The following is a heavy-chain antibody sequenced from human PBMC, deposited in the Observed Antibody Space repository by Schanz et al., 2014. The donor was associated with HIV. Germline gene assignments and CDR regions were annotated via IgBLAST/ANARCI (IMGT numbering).Heavy chain of an antibody. CDR3: ARQEYSSSFNWFDP. V-gene: IGHV3-30*03. Sequence: ELVESGGGVVQPGRSLRLSCEGSGFTFGSYGMHWVRQAPGRGLEWVASISYHGSDKYYADSVKGRFTISRDNFRNTLYLQVHSLRPVDTAVYYCARQEYSSSFNWFDPGGQGTLVTVSS. J-gene: IGHJ5*02. D-gene: IGHD6-6*01. CDR1: GFTFGSYG. CDR2: ISYHGSDK.